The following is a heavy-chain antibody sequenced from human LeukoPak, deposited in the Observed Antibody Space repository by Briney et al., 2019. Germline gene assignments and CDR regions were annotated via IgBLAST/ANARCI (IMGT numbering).Heavy chain of an antibody. CDR2: ISGIGDST. CDR3: PKGRALIAAVGTDSFDP. CDR1: GFSFSSYA. D-gene: IGHD6-13*01. J-gene: IGHJ5*02. V-gene: IGHV3-23*01. Sequence: GGSLRLSCAASGFSFSSYAMTWVRQAPGKGLDWVSIISGIGDSTYYADSVKGRFTISRDNSKNTLYLQMNNLRAEDTAVYYCPKGRALIAAVGTDSFDPWGQGTLVTVSS.